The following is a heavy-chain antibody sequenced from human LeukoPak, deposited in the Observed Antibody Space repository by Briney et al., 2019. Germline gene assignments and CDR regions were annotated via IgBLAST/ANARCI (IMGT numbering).Heavy chain of an antibody. V-gene: IGHV3-7*01. CDR3: AREAFRVVVPAAEIDY. CDR1: GSTFSSYW. Sequence: PGGSLRLSCAASGSTFSSYWMSWVRQAPGKGLEWVANIKQDGSEKYYVDSVKGRFTISRDNAKNSLYLQMNSLRAEDTAVYYCAREAFRVVVPAAEIDYWGQGTLVTVSS. J-gene: IGHJ4*02. D-gene: IGHD2-2*01. CDR2: IKQDGSEK.